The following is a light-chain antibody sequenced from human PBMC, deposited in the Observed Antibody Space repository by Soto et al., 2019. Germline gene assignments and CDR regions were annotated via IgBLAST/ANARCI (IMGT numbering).Light chain of an antibody. J-gene: IGKJ4*01. Sequence: EIVLTQSPATLSLSPGERATLSCRASQSVGSHLAWYQQKPGQAPRLLIYDASNSATGIPARFSGSESGTDVTLSSSSPEPEAFAQYYCEQGINWLTFGGGTKVEIK. CDR3: EQGINWLT. V-gene: IGKV3-11*01. CDR1: QSVGSH. CDR2: DAS.